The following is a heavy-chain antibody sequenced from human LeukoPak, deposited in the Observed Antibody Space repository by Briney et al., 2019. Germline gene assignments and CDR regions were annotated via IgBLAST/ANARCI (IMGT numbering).Heavy chain of an antibody. CDR2: INTKGDVT. D-gene: IGHD4-17*01. CDR1: EFTFSTYS. J-gene: IGHJ3*02. CDR3: ARDDYGVDDALDI. Sequence: PGGSLGLSCEASEFTFSTYSMHWVRQAPGKGLGLVSTINTKGDVTYYADSVKGRFTISRDNSKNTLYLQMGSLRAEDMAVYYCARDDYGVDDALDIWGQGTMVTVSS. V-gene: IGHV3-64*02.